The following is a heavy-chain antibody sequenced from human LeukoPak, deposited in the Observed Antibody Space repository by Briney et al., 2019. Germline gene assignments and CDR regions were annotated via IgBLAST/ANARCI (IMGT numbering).Heavy chain of an antibody. CDR3: ARDKSSGYYYFDY. V-gene: IGHV3-23*01. J-gene: IGHJ4*02. CDR2: INSPGGST. Sequence: GGSLRLSCAASGFTFSSYAMSWVRQAPGKGLEWVSAINSPGGSTYYADSVKGRFTISRDNSKNTLYLQMNSLRAEDTALYYCARDKSSGYYYFDYWGQGSLVTVSS. CDR1: GFTFSSYA. D-gene: IGHD3-22*01.